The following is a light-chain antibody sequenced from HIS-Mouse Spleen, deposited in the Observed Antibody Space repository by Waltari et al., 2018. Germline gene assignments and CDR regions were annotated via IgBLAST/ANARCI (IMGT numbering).Light chain of an antibody. J-gene: IGKJ2*01. CDR1: QSVLYSSNNKNY. CDR2: WAS. Sequence: DIVMTQSTESLAVSLGERATINCTSSQSVLYSSNNKNYLAWYQQKPGQPPKLLIYWASTRESGVPDRFSGSGSGTDFTLTISSLQAEDVAVYYCQQYYSTLLYTFGQGTKLEIK. CDR3: QQYYSTLLYT. V-gene: IGKV4-1*01.